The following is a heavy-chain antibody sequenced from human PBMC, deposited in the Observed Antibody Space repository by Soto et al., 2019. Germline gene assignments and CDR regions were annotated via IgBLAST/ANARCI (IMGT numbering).Heavy chain of an antibody. V-gene: IGHV3-9*01. J-gene: IGHJ3*02. D-gene: IGHD2-15*01. Sequence: GGSLRLSCAASGFTFDDYAMHWVRQAPGKGLEWVSGISWNSGSIGYADSVKGRFTISRDNAKNSLYLQMNSLRAEDTALYYCAKLGGPFDIWGQGTMVTV. CDR2: ISWNSGSI. CDR1: GFTFDDYA. CDR3: AKLGGPFDI.